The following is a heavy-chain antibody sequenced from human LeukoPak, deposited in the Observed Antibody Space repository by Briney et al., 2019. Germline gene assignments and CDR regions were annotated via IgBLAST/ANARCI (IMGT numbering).Heavy chain of an antibody. J-gene: IGHJ4*02. CDR2: IYSGGST. CDR1: GFTFSSNY. Sequence: GGSLRLSCAASGFTFSSNYMSWVRQAPGKGLEWVSVIYSGGSTYYADSVKGRFTISRDNSKNTLYLQMNSLRAEDTAVYYCARDRGYSSGWSLGYFDYWGQGTLVTVSS. V-gene: IGHV3-66*01. D-gene: IGHD6-19*01. CDR3: ARDRGYSSGWSLGYFDY.